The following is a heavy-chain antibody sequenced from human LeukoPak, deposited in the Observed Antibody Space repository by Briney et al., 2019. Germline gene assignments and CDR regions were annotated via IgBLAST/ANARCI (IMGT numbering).Heavy chain of an antibody. V-gene: IGHV3-30-3*01. CDR1: GFTFSSYA. CDR2: ISYDGSKT. Sequence: PGRSLRLSCAASGFTFSSYAMHWVRQAPGKGLEWVAVISYDGSKTYYADSVKGRFTISRDNSKNTLYLQMNSLRAEDTALYYCARTMYITGGSDFDYWGQGTLVTVSS. J-gene: IGHJ4*02. D-gene: IGHD7-27*01. CDR3: ARTMYITGGSDFDY.